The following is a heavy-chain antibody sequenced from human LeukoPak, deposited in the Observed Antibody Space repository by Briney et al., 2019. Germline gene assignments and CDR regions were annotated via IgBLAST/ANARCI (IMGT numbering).Heavy chain of an antibody. CDR3: ARALGYCSGGSRYSMDY. J-gene: IGHJ4*02. CDR2: IIPIFGTA. CDR1: GGTFSSYA. Sequence: ASVKVSCKASGGTFSSYAISWVRQAPGQGLEWMGGIIPIFGTANYAQKFQGRVTITADKSTSTAYMELSRLRSEDTAVYYCARALGYCSGGSRYSMDYWGQGTLVTVSS. V-gene: IGHV1-69*06. D-gene: IGHD2-15*01.